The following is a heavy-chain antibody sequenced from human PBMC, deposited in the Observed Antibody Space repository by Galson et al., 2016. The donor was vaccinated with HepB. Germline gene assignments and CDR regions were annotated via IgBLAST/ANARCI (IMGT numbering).Heavy chain of an antibody. D-gene: IGHD2-21*01. J-gene: IGHJ4*02. V-gene: IGHV3-33*03. CDR3: VKDQCGGYGGGTGSFDY. CDR2: IWYDGSIK. CDR1: GFAFTDRG. Sequence: SLRLSCAASGFAFTDRGFHWVRQAPGKGLEWVSTIWYDGSIKDYAESVKGRFTFPRDNSKHTVYLQMDSLTLEDTAKYFCVKDQCGGYGGGTGSFDYWGQGTLVTVSS.